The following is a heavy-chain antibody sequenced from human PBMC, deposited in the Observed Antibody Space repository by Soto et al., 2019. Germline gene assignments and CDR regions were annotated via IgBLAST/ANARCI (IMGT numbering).Heavy chain of an antibody. J-gene: IGHJ4*02. V-gene: IGHV3-43*01. CDR1: GFTFGDYT. CDR2: ISWDGGST. Sequence: GGSLRLSCASSGFTFGDYTMHWVRQAPGKGLEWVSLISWDGGSTYYADSVKGRFTISRDNSKNSLYLQMNSLRTEDTAFYYCAKDIASSGWYSLDYWGQGTLVTVSS. D-gene: IGHD6-19*01. CDR3: AKDIASSGWYSLDY.